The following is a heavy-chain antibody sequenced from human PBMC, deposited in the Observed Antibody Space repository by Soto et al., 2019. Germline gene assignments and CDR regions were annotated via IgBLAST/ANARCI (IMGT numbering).Heavy chain of an antibody. Sequence: GGSLRLSCAASGLTFRSYWMHWVRQAPGKGLVWVSRINTDGSVAMYADSVKGRLTISRDNSKNTLYLQMNSLRAEDTAVYYCAKMAQEMATIIYLDYWGQGTLVTVSS. V-gene: IGHV3-74*03. CDR3: AKMAQEMATIIYLDY. CDR1: GLTFRSYW. CDR2: INTDGSVA. J-gene: IGHJ4*02. D-gene: IGHD5-12*01.